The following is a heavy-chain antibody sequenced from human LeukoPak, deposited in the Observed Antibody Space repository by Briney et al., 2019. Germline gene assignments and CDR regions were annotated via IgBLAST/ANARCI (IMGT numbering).Heavy chain of an antibody. D-gene: IGHD1-26*01. Sequence: PGGSLRLSCAVSGFTFSSYNMNWVRQAPGKGLEWVSSITSSSRYIYYADSVKGRFTISRDNAKSSLYLQMNSLRAEDTAVYYCARDPYSGSYGDYYYMDVWGKGTTVTISS. J-gene: IGHJ6*03. CDR3: ARDPYSGSYGDYYYMDV. V-gene: IGHV3-21*01. CDR2: ITSSSRYI. CDR1: GFTFSSYN.